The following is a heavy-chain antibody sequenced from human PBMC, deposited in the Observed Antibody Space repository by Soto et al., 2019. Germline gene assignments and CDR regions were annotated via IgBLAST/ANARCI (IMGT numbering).Heavy chain of an antibody. CDR3: VKEVGTVRLAAFAL. D-gene: IGHD4-4*01. V-gene: IGHV3-23*01. CDR2: IAFTGSAT. Sequence: GGSLRLSCATSGFTFHDYAMSWVRQAPGKGLEWVSAIAFTGSATYYADSVKGRFTISRDNSKNIVYLQMNSLRVDDTALYYCVKEVGTVRLAAFALWGQGTQVTV. CDR1: GFTFHDYA. J-gene: IGHJ4*02.